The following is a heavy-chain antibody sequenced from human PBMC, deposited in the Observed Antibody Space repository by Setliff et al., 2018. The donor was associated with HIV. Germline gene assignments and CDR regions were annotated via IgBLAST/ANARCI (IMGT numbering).Heavy chain of an antibody. J-gene: IGHJ6*03. Sequence: SETLSLTCAVYGGSFSGYYWSWIRQPPGKGLEWIGEINHGGITNYNPSLKSRVTISVDTSKNQFSLKLSSVTAADTAVYYCARGYPGIAVAGLSYYYYYYMDVWGKGTTVTVSS. CDR2: INHGGIT. V-gene: IGHV4-34*01. D-gene: IGHD6-19*01. CDR3: ARGYPGIAVAGLSYYYYYYMDV. CDR1: GGSFSGYY.